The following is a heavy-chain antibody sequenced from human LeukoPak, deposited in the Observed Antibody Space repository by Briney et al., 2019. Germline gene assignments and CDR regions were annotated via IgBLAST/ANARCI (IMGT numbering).Heavy chain of an antibody. D-gene: IGHD5-12*01. J-gene: IGHJ4*02. Sequence: ASVKVSCKASGYTFTSYGISWVRQAPGQGLEWMGWISAYNGNTNYAQKLQGRVTMTTDTSTSTAYMELRSLRSDDTAVYYCATGYSGYDDSPMFDYWGQGTLVTVSS. V-gene: IGHV1-18*01. CDR3: ATGYSGYDDSPMFDY. CDR1: GYTFTSYG. CDR2: ISAYNGNT.